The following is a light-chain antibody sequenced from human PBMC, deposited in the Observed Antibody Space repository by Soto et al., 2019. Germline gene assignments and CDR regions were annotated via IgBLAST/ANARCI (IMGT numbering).Light chain of an antibody. Sequence: DIQMTQSPSTLSASVGDRVTVTCRASQTIGSWLAWYQQRPGKAPKLLIFDASNLESGVPSRFSGSGSGTEFTLTISSLQPDDFATYYCQQYNTYSKTFGQGTKVDIK. CDR3: QQYNTYSKT. CDR2: DAS. CDR1: QTIGSW. V-gene: IGKV1-5*01. J-gene: IGKJ1*01.